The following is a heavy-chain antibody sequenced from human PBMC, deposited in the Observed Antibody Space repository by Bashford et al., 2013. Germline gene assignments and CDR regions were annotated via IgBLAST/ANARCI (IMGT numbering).Heavy chain of an antibody. D-gene: IGHD4-11*01. Sequence: VRQAPGKGLEWVSAISGSGGSTYYADSVKGRFTISRDNSKNTLYLQMNSLRAEDTAVYYCARDFYYSKEGRFDYWGQGTLVTVSS. J-gene: IGHJ4*02. CDR3: ARDFYYSKEGRFDY. V-gene: IGHV3-23*01. CDR2: ISGSGGST.